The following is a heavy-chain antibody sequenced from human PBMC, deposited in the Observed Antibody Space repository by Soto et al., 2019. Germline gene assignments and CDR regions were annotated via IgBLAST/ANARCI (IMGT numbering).Heavy chain of an antibody. J-gene: IGHJ6*02. CDR3: ARDLTIVPATHPRLENYGMDV. CDR1: GYSFTSYG. Sequence: QVQLVQSAGVVKKPGASVKVSCKASGYSFTSYGISWVRRAPGQGLEWMGWISPYNGHTQFVERFQGRVTMTTDTSTKTAYMELRNLRSDDTAHYYCARDLTIVPATHPRLENYGMDVWGQGTTVIVSS. V-gene: IGHV1-18*01. D-gene: IGHD2-2*01. CDR2: ISPYNGHT.